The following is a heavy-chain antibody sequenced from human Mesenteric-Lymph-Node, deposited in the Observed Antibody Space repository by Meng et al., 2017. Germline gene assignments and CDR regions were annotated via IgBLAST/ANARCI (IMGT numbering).Heavy chain of an antibody. CDR3: ARDSSGYYYFDY. CDR2: MNPNSGNT. CDR1: GYTFTSYD. J-gene: IGHJ4*02. D-gene: IGHD3-22*01. V-gene: IGHV1-8*01. Sequence: ASVKVSCKASGYTFTSYDINWVRQATGQGLEWMGWMNPNSGNTGYAQKFQGRVTMTRNTSISTAYMELSSLRSDDTAVYYCARDSSGYYYFDYWGQGTLVTVSS.